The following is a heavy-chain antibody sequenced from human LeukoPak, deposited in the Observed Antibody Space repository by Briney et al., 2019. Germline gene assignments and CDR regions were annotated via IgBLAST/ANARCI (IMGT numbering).Heavy chain of an antibody. V-gene: IGHV4-61*01. D-gene: IGHD1-1*01. CDR1: GGSISSSSYY. CDR2: IYYSGST. J-gene: IGHJ4*02. Sequence: SETLSLTCTVSGGSISSSSYYWSWIRQPPGKGLEWIGYIYYSGSTNYNPSLKSRVTISVDTSKNQFSLKLNSVTAADTAVYYCARADSSNWYDSRGYFDYWGQGTLVTVSS. CDR3: ARADSSNWYDSRGYFDY.